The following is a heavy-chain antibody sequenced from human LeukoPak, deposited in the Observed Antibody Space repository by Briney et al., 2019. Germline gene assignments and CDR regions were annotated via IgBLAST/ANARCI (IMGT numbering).Heavy chain of an antibody. CDR2: INHSGST. D-gene: IGHD6-13*01. CDR1: GGSFSGYY. Sequence: SETLSLTCAVYGGSFSGYYWSWIRQPPGKGLEWIGEINHSGSTNYNPSLKSRVTISVDTSKNQFSLKLSSVTAADKAVYYCARGGVIVAAAGYYFDYWGQGTLVTVSS. V-gene: IGHV4-34*01. CDR3: ARGGVIVAAAGYYFDY. J-gene: IGHJ4*02.